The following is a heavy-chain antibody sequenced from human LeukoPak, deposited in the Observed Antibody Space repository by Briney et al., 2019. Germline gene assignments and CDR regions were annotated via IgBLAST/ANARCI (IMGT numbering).Heavy chain of an antibody. CDR2: IYSSGST. Sequence: SETLSLTCTVSGGSISSYYWSWIRQPPGKGLEWIGYIYSSGSTKSNPSLNSRVTISVYRSKTQFSLKLTSVTAADTAVYYCARELWQSGDYYYALDVWGKGTTVTVSS. CDR1: GGSISSYY. V-gene: IGHV4-59*01. CDR3: ARELWQSGDYYYALDV. J-gene: IGHJ6*04. D-gene: IGHD5-18*01.